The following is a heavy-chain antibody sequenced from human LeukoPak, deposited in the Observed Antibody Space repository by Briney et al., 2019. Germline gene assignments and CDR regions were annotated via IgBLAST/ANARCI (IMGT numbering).Heavy chain of an antibody. CDR3: AKDATTVTTQGDY. Sequence: GGSLRLSCTASGFTFSSYAMSWVRQAPGKGLEWVSSISDIVSRTYYADSVEGRFTISRDNSKTTLYLQMNSLRAEDTAVYYCAKDATTVTTQGDYWGQGTLVAVSS. V-gene: IGHV3-23*01. CDR2: ISDIVSRT. D-gene: IGHD4-17*01. J-gene: IGHJ4*02. CDR1: GFTFSSYA.